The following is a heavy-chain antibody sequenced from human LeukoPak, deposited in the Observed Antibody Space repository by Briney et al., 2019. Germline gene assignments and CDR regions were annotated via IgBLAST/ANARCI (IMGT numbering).Heavy chain of an antibody. J-gene: IGHJ4*02. CDR2: FYYSGNA. Sequence: SETLSLTCTVSGGSISGSSYYWGWIRQPPGKGLEWIGSFYYSGNAYYNPSLKSRVTISVDTSKNQFSLKLSSVTAADTAVYYCARSLRGAAHHSDYWGQGTLVTVSS. CDR1: GGSISGSSYY. V-gene: IGHV4-39*01. CDR3: ARSLRGAAHHSDY. D-gene: IGHD6-6*01.